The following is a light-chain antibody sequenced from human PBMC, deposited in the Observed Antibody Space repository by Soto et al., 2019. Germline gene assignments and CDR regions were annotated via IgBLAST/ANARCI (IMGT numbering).Light chain of an antibody. Sequence: QSVLTQPPSASGTPGQRVTISCSGSSSNIGSNYVYWYQQLPGTAPKLLIYRNNRRPSGVPDRFSGSKSGTSASLAISGLRSEDEADYYCAAWDDSLSVYVVFGGGTQLTVL. V-gene: IGLV1-47*01. CDR3: AAWDDSLSVYVV. CDR1: SSNIGSNY. CDR2: RNN. J-gene: IGLJ2*01.